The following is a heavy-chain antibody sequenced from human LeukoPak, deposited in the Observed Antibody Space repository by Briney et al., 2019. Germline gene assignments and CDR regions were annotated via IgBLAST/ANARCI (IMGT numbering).Heavy chain of an antibody. J-gene: IGHJ3*02. Sequence: TSETLSLTCTVSGGYISSYYWSWIRQPPGKGLEYIAYIYYSGSTNYNPSLKSRVTISVGTSKNQFSLKLSSVTAADTAVYYCARSPQYCSSINCYAFDIWGQGTMVTVSS. CDR3: ARSPQYCSSINCYAFDI. CDR1: GGYISSYY. V-gene: IGHV4-59*01. CDR2: IYYSGST. D-gene: IGHD2-2*01.